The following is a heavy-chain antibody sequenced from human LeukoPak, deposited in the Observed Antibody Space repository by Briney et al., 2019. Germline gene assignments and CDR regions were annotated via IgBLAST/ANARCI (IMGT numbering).Heavy chain of an antibody. J-gene: IGHJ4*02. V-gene: IGHV3-23*01. CDR2: ISGSGGST. CDR3: XXXXXIIVGARDNFDY. D-gene: IGHD1-26*01. CDR1: GFTLSSYA. Sequence: PGGSLRLSCAASGFTLSSYAMSWVRQAPGKGLEWVSAISGSGGSTYYADSVKGRFTISRDNSKNTLYLQMNSLRAEDTAVYYCXXXXXIIVGARDNFDYWGQGTLVTVSS.